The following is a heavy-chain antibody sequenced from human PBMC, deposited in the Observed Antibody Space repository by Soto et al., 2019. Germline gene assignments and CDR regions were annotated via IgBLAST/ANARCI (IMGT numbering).Heavy chain of an antibody. CDR2: IYYSGST. V-gene: IGHV4-30-2*03. CDR1: GGCISSGGYS. CDR3: ARRRVEYSSSGPEIYYYGMDV. Sequence: PSETLSLTCAVSGGCISSGGYSWGWIRQPPGKGLEWIGSIYYSGSTYYNPSLKSRVTISVDTSKNQFSLKLSSVTAADTAVYYCARRRVEYSSSGPEIYYYGMDVWGQGTTVTVSS. D-gene: IGHD6-6*01. J-gene: IGHJ6*02.